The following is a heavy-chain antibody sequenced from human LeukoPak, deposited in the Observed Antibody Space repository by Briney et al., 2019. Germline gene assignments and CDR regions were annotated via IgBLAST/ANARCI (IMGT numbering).Heavy chain of an antibody. J-gene: IGHJ5*01. CDR2: IIPIFGTA. Sequence: ASVKVSCKASGGTFSSYAISWVRQAPGQGLEWMGGIIPIFGTANYAQKFQGRVTITADESTSTAYMELSSLRAEDTAVYYCAKVRWIAVTTTFDCWGQGTLVTVSS. CDR1: GGTFSSYA. V-gene: IGHV1-69*13. CDR3: AKVRWIAVTTTFDC. D-gene: IGHD4-17*01.